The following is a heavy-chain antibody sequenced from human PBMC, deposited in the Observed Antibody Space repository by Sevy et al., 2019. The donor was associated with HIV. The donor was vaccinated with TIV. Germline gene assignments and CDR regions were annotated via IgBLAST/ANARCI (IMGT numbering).Heavy chain of an antibody. CDR1: RFSFSSFS. D-gene: IGHD3-22*01. CDR3: ARDHNSDTSSYLSRFGMDV. CDR2: INVRSTDI. Sequence: GGSLRLSCAASRFSFSSFSMNWVRQAPGKGLEWVSSINVRSTDIYYADSVKGRFTISRDNAKNSLYLQMNSLRAEDTAVYYCARDHNSDTSSYLSRFGMDVWGQGTTVTVSS. V-gene: IGHV3-21*01. J-gene: IGHJ6*02.